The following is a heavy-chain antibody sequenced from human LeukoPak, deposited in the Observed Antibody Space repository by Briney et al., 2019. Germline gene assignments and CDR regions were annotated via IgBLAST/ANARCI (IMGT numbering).Heavy chain of an antibody. J-gene: IGHJ4*02. Sequence: SETLSLTCTVSGGSIRRDDYLWSWIRQPPGRGLEWIGYIHYSGSAYHNPSLKSRLTISVDTSKNQFSLELTSVTAADTAVYYCARNRVDTSMVADSWGQGTLVTVSS. V-gene: IGHV4-30-4*01. CDR1: GGSIRRDDYL. CDR2: IHYSGSA. D-gene: IGHD5-18*01. CDR3: ARNRVDTSMVADS.